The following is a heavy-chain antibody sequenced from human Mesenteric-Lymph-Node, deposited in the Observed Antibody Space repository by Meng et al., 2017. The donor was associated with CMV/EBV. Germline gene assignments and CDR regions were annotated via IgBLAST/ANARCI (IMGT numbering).Heavy chain of an antibody. J-gene: IGHJ3*02. CDR3: ARQKGKLELRQNGAFDI. CDR2: VNPDSGGT. V-gene: IGHV1-2*02. Sequence: ASVKVSCKTSGYTFTAYYMHWVRQAPGQGLEWMGWVNPDSGGTNYAQKLQGRVTMTTDTSTSTAYMELRSLRSDDTAVYYCARQKGKLELRQNGAFDIWGQGTMVTVSS. D-gene: IGHD1-7*01. CDR1: GYTFTAYY.